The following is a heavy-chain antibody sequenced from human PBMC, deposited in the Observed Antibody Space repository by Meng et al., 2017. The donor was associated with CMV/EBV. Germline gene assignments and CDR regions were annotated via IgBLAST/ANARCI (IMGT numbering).Heavy chain of an antibody. CDR3: ARGFSWWAQQLVRRNWLDP. CDR2: INHSGST. Sequence: GSLRLSCAAYGGSFSGYYWRWIRQPPGNGLEWIGEINHSGSTNYNPSLKSRVTISVDTSKNQFSLKLSSVTAAHTAVYYCARGFSWWAQQLVRRNWLDPWGQGTLVTVSS. J-gene: IGHJ5*02. D-gene: IGHD6-13*01. CDR1: GGSFSGYY. V-gene: IGHV4-34*01.